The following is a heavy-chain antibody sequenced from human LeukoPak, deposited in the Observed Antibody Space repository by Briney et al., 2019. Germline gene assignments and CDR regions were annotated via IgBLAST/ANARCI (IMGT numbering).Heavy chain of an antibody. J-gene: IGHJ4*01. V-gene: IGHV3-23*01. CDR3: ARRGTGGSDSSMDV. CDR2: ISSSGGST. CDR1: GFTFSSYA. D-gene: IGHD1-14*01. Sequence: PGGSLRLSCAASGFTFSSYAMSWVRQAPGKGLVWVSPISSSGGSTYYADSVKGRFSISRDNAKNTLYLQMNSLRAEDTAVYYCARRGTGGSDSSMDVWGQGTLVTVSS.